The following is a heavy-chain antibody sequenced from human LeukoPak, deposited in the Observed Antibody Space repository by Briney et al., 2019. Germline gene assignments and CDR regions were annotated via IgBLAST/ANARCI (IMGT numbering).Heavy chain of an antibody. CDR2: INQDGSGK. Sequence: GGSLRLSCAAFGFTFNNYWMSWVRQAPGKGLEWVANINQDGSGKHYVDSVKGRFTISRDNAKNSLYLQMNSLRAEDTTVYFCAKASIAGAIGVLDYWGQGTLVTVSS. V-gene: IGHV3-7*01. CDR1: GFTFNNYW. CDR3: AKASIAGAIGVLDY. J-gene: IGHJ4*02. D-gene: IGHD1-26*01.